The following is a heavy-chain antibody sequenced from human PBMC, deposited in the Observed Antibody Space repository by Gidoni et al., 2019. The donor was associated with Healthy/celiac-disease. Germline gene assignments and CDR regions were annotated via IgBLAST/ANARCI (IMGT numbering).Heavy chain of an antibody. CDR1: GFTFSSYS. CDR2: ISSSSSYI. Sequence: EVQLVESGGGLVKPGGSLRLSCAASGFTFSSYSMNWVRQAPGTGLEWVSSISSSSSYIYYADSVKGRFTISRDNAKNSLYLQMNSLRAEDTAVYYCARDPTTVVTSYWGQGTLVTVSS. V-gene: IGHV3-21*01. J-gene: IGHJ4*02. D-gene: IGHD4-17*01. CDR3: ARDPTTVVTSY.